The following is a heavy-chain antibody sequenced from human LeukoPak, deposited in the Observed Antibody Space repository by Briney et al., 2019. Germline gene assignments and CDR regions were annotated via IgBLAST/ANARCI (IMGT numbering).Heavy chain of an antibody. Sequence: PSETLSLTCAVSGYSISSGYYWGWIRQPPGKGLEWIGSIYYSGSTYYNPSLKSRVTISVDTSKNQFSLKLSSVTAADTAVYYCARALCSSTSCYLGPDYYYYYMDVWGKGTTVTVSS. CDR2: IYYSGST. D-gene: IGHD2-2*01. CDR3: ARALCSSTSCYLGPDYYYYYMDV. J-gene: IGHJ6*03. CDR1: GYSISSGYY. V-gene: IGHV4-38-2*01.